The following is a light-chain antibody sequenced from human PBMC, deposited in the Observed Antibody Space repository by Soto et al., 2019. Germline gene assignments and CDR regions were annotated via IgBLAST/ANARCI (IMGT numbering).Light chain of an antibody. J-gene: IGLJ2*01. V-gene: IGLV1-44*01. CDR3: AAWDDSLNGVV. Sequence: QSVLTQPPSASGTPGRRVTISCSGSSSNIGSNIVNWYQQLPGTAPKLLIYSNNQRPSGVPDRFSGSKSGTSASLAISGLQSDDEGDYHCAAWDDSLNGVVFGGGTQLPVL. CDR2: SNN. CDR1: SSNIGSNI.